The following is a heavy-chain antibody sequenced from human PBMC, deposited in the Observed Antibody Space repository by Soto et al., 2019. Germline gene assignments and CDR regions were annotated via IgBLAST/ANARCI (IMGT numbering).Heavy chain of an antibody. J-gene: IGHJ6*02. CDR2: IIPIFGTA. D-gene: IGHD5-18*01. CDR3: ARADTAKDLRHLKYYYYYGMDV. CDR1: GGTFSSYA. V-gene: IGHV1-69*06. Sequence: QVQLVQSGAEVKKPGSSVKVSCKASGGTFSSYAISWVRQAPGQGLEWMGGIIPIFGTANYAQKVQGRVTITADKSTNTAYMELSSLRSEDTAVYYCARADTAKDLRHLKYYYYYGMDVWGQGTTVTVSS.